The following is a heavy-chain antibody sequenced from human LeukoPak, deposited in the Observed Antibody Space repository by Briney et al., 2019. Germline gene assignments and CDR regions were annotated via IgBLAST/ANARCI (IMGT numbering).Heavy chain of an antibody. J-gene: IGHJ4*02. Sequence: GGSLRLSCAASGFTFSDYYMSWLRQAPGKGLEWVSYISSSGSTIYYADSVKGRFTISRDNAKNSLYLQMNSLRAEDTAVYYCARAPYCSSTSCYTGVGENWGQGTLVTVSS. CDR3: ARAPYCSSTSCYTGVGEN. CDR2: ISSSGSTI. D-gene: IGHD2-2*02. CDR1: GFTFSDYY. V-gene: IGHV3-11*01.